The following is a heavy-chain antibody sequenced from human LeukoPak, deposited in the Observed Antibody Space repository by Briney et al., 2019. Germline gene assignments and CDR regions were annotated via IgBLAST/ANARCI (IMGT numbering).Heavy chain of an antibody. D-gene: IGHD1-26*01. CDR1: GYTSTSYD. CDR3: ARGVAREGYYYYYYMDV. V-gene: IGHV1-8*01. CDR2: MNPNSGNT. Sequence: ASVKVSCKASGYTSTSYDINWVRQATGQGLEWMGWMNPNSGNTGYAQKFQGRVTMTRNTSISTAYMELSSLRSEDTAVYYCARGVAREGYYYYYYMDVWGKGTTVTISS. J-gene: IGHJ6*03.